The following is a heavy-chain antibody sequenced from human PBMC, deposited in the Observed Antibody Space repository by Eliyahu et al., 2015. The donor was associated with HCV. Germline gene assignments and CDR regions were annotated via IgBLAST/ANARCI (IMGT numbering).Heavy chain of an antibody. V-gene: IGHV3-23*01. CDR1: GFTFNIYA. J-gene: IGHJ5*02. CDR3: AKGRCSGSTTCPGWFDP. CDR2: ISGSGVTT. Sequence: EVQLLESGGTLVQPGGSLRLSCVASGFTFNIYAMSWVRQAPGKGLEWVSAISGSGVTTYYTDSVKGRFSISRDNSKNTVYLQMNSLRVEDTAVYYCAKGRCSGSTTCPGWFDPRGQGTLVTVSS. D-gene: IGHD2-2*01.